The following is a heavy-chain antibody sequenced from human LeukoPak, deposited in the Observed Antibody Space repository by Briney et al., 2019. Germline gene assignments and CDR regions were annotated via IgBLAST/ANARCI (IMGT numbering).Heavy chain of an antibody. Sequence: GGSLRLSCAASGFTFSSYAMHWVRQAPGKGLEWVAVISYDGSNKYYADSVKGRFTISRDNSKNTLYLQMNSLRSEDTAVYYCARDPLPTQRAQSTTVTTHYWGQGTLVTVSS. D-gene: IGHD4-17*01. CDR1: GFTFSSYA. CDR3: ARDPLPTQRAQSTTVTTHY. J-gene: IGHJ4*02. V-gene: IGHV3-30-3*01. CDR2: ISYDGSNK.